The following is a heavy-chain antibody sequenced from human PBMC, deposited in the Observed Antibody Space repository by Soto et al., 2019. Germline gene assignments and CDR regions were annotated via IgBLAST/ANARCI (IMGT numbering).Heavy chain of an antibody. V-gene: IGHV4-4*02. Sequence: QVQLQESGPGLVKPSGTLSLTCAVSGDSISNSRWWTWVRQPPGKGLEWIGDIFHSGDTNHNPSLKSRVFTSVDTSQNQFSLKVRAVTAADTAVYYCASSAGWYRHDVWGQGTLVTVSS. CDR1: GDSISNSRW. D-gene: IGHD6-19*01. J-gene: IGHJ3*01. CDR2: IFHSGDT. CDR3: ASSAGWYRHDV.